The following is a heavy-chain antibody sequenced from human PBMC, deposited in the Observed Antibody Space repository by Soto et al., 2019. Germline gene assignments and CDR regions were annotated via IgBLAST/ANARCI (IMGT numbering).Heavy chain of an antibody. J-gene: IGHJ4*02. D-gene: IGHD3-22*01. Sequence: ASVKVSCKASGYTFSNYGISWVRQAPGQGLEWMGWISAYNGNTNYAQKFQGRVTLTTDTSTNTAYMELRNLRSDDTAVYYCARDSHYYDSSGYPDSWGQGTLVTVS. CDR2: ISAYNGNT. V-gene: IGHV1-18*01. CDR1: GYTFSNYG. CDR3: ARDSHYYDSSGYPDS.